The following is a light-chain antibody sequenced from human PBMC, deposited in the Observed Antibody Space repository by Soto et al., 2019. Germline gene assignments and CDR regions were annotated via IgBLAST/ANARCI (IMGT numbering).Light chain of an antibody. CDR3: QSYDNSLSGSYV. Sequence: QSVLTQPPSASGSPGQSVTISCTGTSSDVGGYNCVSWYQQHPGKVPKLMISEVNKRPSGVPDRFSGSKSGNTASLTVSGLQAEDEADYYCQSYDNSLSGSYVFGTGTKVTVL. J-gene: IGLJ1*01. CDR1: SSDVGGYNC. V-gene: IGLV2-8*01. CDR2: EVN.